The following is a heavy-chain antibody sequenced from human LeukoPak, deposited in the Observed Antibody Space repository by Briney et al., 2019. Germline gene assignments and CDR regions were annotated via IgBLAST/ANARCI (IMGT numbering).Heavy chain of an antibody. Sequence: PSETLSLTCTVSGGSISNYYWSWIRQPPGKGLEWIGYIFYSGSTNYNPSLKSRVTISVDTSKNQFSLKLSSVTAADTAVYYCARSYDSSGYSQFYWGQGTLVTVSS. J-gene: IGHJ4*02. CDR1: GGSISNYY. CDR3: ARSYDSSGYSQFY. D-gene: IGHD3-22*01. CDR2: IFYSGST. V-gene: IGHV4-59*12.